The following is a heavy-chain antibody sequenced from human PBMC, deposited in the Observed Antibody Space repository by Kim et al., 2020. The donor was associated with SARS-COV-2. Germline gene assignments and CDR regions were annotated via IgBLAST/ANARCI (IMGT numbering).Heavy chain of an antibody. D-gene: IGHD3-10*01. V-gene: IGHV3-33*05. J-gene: IGHJ3*02. CDR1: GFTFSSYG. CDR2: ISYDGSNK. CDR3: ARGHLLWFGSTDAFDI. Sequence: GGSLRLSCAASGFTFSSYGMHWVRQAPGKGLEWVAVISYDGSNKYYADSVKGRFTISRDNSKNTLYLQMNSLRAEDTAVYYCARGHLLWFGSTDAFDIWGQGTMVTVSS.